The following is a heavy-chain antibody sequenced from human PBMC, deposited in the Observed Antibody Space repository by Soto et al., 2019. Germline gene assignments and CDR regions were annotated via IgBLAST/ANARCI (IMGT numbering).Heavy chain of an antibody. J-gene: IGHJ6*03. CDR1: GGSISSYY. D-gene: IGHD2-2*01. CDR3: ARGWVDCSSTSCYGYYYYYIDV. CDR2: IYYSGST. V-gene: IGHV4-59*01. Sequence: SETLSLTCTVSGGSISSYYWSWIRQPPGKGLEWIGYIYYSGSTNYNPSLKSRVTISVDTSKNQFSLKLSSVTAADTAVYYCARGWVDCSSTSCYGYYYYYIDVWGKGTTVTVSS.